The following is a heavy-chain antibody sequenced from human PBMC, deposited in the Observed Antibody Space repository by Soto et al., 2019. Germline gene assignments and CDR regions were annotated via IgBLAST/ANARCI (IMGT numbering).Heavy chain of an antibody. J-gene: IGHJ4*02. D-gene: IGHD6-13*01. CDR3: ARDRYGDGIAAFDY. CDR1: GGSISSGDYY. Sequence: SETLSLTCTVSGGSISSGDYYWSWIRQPPGKGLEWIGYIYYSGSTNYNPSLKSRVTISVDTSKNQFSLKLSSVTAADTAVYYCARDRYGDGIAAFDYWGQGTLVTVSS. V-gene: IGHV4-30-4*01. CDR2: IYYSGST.